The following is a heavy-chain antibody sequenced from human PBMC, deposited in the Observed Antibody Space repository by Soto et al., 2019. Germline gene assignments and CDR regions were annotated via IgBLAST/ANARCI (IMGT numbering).Heavy chain of an antibody. J-gene: IGHJ4*02. CDR2: IHHSGNT. V-gene: IGHV4-4*02. CDR1: GASISSTSSGDW. CDR3: AKMVGATLVDY. Sequence: QVQLQESGPGLVKPSGTLSLICTVSGASISSTSSGDWWSWVRQTPGKGLEWIGEIHHSGNTNYNPPLQGRVTMSVDKSKNQFSLRLSSVTAADTAVYYCAKMVGATLVDYWGQGSLVTVSS. D-gene: IGHD1-26*01.